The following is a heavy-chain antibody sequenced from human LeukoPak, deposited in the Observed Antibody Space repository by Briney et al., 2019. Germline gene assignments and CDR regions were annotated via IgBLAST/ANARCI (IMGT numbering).Heavy chain of an antibody. CDR3: ARALAYCGGDCYSNWFDP. CDR2: INPSGGST. D-gene: IGHD2-21*02. V-gene: IGHV1-46*01. CDR1: GGTFSSYA. J-gene: IGHJ5*02. Sequence: ASVKVSCKASGGTFSSYAISWVRQAPGQGLEWMGIINPSGGSTSYAQKFQGRVTMTRDTSTSTVYMELSSLRSEDTAVYYCARALAYCGGDCYSNWFDPWGQGTLVTVSS.